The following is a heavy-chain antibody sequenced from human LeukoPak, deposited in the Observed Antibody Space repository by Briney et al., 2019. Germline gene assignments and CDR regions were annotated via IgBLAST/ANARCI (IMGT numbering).Heavy chain of an antibody. CDR2: INPNSGGT. CDR3: ARWGLASSSAGYYYYGMDV. Sequence: ASVKVSCKASGYTFTGYYMHWVRQAPGQGLEWMGWINPNSGGTNYAQKFQGWVTMTRDTSISTAYMELSSLRSEDTAVYYCARWGLASSSAGYYYYGMDVWGQGTTVTVSS. V-gene: IGHV1-2*04. D-gene: IGHD6-6*01. J-gene: IGHJ6*02. CDR1: GYTFTGYY.